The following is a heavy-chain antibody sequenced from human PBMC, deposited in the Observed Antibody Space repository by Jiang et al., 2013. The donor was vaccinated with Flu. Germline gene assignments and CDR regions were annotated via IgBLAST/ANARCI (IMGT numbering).Heavy chain of an antibody. J-gene: IGHJ4*02. V-gene: IGHV4-59*01. CDR3: ATGDCAAGSCYNS. CDR2: IYYSGSS. D-gene: IGHD2-15*01. Sequence: LLKPSETLSLTCTVSGGSITSYYWSWLRQPPGKGLEWIAYIYYSGSSNYNPSLKSRVTISVDTSKNQFSLKVTSVTAADTAVYFCATGDCAAGSCYNSWGPGTLVTVSS. CDR1: GGSITSYY.